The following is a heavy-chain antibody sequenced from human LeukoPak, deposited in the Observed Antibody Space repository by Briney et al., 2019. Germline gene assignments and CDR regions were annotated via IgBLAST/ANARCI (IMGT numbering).Heavy chain of an antibody. Sequence: SQTLSLTCAISGDSVSSNSAAWNWIRQSPSRGLEWLGRTYYRSKWYSDYAVSVKSRITINPDTSKNQFSLQLNSVTPEDTAVYYCARGYYDSSGSSETYAFDIWGQGTMVTVSS. V-gene: IGHV6-1*01. CDR3: ARGYYDSSGSSETYAFDI. J-gene: IGHJ3*02. CDR1: GDSVSSNSAA. D-gene: IGHD3-22*01. CDR2: TYYRSKWYS.